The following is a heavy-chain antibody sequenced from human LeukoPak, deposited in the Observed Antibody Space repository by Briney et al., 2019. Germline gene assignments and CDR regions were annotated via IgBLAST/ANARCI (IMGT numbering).Heavy chain of an antibody. CDR2: IRYDGSNK. V-gene: IGHV3-30*02. CDR3: AKDFSVYYYDSRVLDY. D-gene: IGHD3-22*01. J-gene: IGHJ4*02. CDR1: GFTFNRRG. Sequence: GGSLRLACAASGFTFNRRGMHWVRQAPGKGLEWVALIRYDGSNKYYADSVKGRFTISRDNSKNTLYLQMNRLRAEDTAVYYCAKDFSVYYYDSRVLDYWGQGTLVTVSS.